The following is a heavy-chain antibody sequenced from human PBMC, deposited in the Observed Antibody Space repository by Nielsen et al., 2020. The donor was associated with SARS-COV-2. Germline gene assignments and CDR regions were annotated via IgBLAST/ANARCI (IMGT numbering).Heavy chain of an antibody. Sequence: SETLSLTCTVSGGSISSGGYYWSWIRQHPGKGLEWIGYIYYSGSTYYNPSLKSRVTISVDTSKNQFSLKLSSVTAADTAVYYCARHALFEGWGSGVYFDYWGQGTLVTVSS. CDR3: ARHALFEGWGSGVYFDY. J-gene: IGHJ4*02. CDR1: GGSISSGGYY. V-gene: IGHV4-31*03. D-gene: IGHD2-21*01. CDR2: IYYSGST.